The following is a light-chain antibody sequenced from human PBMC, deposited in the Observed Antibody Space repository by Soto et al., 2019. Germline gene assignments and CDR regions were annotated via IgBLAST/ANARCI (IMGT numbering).Light chain of an antibody. Sequence: EIVLTQSPGTLSLSPGERATLSCRASQSVSSTYLGWYQQKPGQAPRLLISGASSRARGIPDRFGGSESGTDFTLTINRLEPEDFAVYYCQYYGSSPYTFGQGTNLYIK. V-gene: IGKV3-20*01. CDR1: QSVSSTY. CDR3: QYYGSSPYT. J-gene: IGKJ2*01. CDR2: GAS.